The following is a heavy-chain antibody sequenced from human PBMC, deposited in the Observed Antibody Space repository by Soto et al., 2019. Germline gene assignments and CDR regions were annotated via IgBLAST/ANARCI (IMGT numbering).Heavy chain of an antibody. CDR3: ARRYGYSFDY. D-gene: IGHD1-1*01. CDR2: IYNSGRT. J-gene: IGHJ4*02. V-gene: IGHV4-59*08. Sequence: PSETLSLTCTVSGGSISGYYWSWIRQPPGKGLEWIGYIYNSGRTNYNPSLKSRVTISVDTSKNQFSLKLSSVTAADTAVYYCARRYGYSFDYWGQGTLVTVSS. CDR1: GGSISGYY.